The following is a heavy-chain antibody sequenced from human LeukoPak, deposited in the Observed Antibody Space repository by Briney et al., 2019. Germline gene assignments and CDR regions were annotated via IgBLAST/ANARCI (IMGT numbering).Heavy chain of an antibody. CDR3: ARAGGHYNWNFGDAIDI. J-gene: IGHJ3*02. CDR2: ISYDGSNE. CDR1: GFTFSSYA. D-gene: IGHD1-20*01. Sequence: QPGGSLRLSCAASGFTFSSYAMHWVRQAPGKGLEWVAVISYDGSNEYYAGSVKGRFTISRDSSKNTLYLQMNSLRAEDTAVYYCARAGGHYNWNFGDAIDIWGQGTMVTVSS. V-gene: IGHV3-30*04.